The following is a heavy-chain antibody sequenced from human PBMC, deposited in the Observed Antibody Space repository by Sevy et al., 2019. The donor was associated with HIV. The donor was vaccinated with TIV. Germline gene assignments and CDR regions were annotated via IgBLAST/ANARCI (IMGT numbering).Heavy chain of an antibody. Sequence: GGSLRLSCAVSGLTFRNLWMSWVRQAPGKGLEWMANIKQDGSDKYDVDSVRGRFTISRDNAKNSLFLQVNSLRADDTAVYYCARSYFGSGTSYGMDVWGRGITVTVSS. J-gene: IGHJ6*02. D-gene: IGHD3-10*01. CDR2: IKQDGSDK. V-gene: IGHV3-7*01. CDR1: GLTFRNLW. CDR3: ARSYFGSGTSYGMDV.